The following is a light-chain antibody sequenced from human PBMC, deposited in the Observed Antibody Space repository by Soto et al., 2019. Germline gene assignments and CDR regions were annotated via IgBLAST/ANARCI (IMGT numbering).Light chain of an antibody. CDR1: SSNIGAGYD. J-gene: IGLJ1*01. V-gene: IGLV1-40*01. CDR3: QSYDSSLSGYV. Sequence: QSVLTQPPSVSGAPGQRVTISCTGSSSNIGAGYDVHWYQQLPGTAPKLIIYSNSNRPSGVPDRFSGSKSGTSASLAITGLQAEEEADYYCQSYDSSLSGYVFGTGTKLTVL. CDR2: SNS.